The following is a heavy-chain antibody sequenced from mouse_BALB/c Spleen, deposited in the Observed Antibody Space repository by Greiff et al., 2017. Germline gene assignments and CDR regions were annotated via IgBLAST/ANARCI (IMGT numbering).Heavy chain of an antibody. CDR2: IDPANGNT. CDR1: GFNIKDTY. Sequence: EVQGVESGAELVKPGASVKLSCTASGFNIKDTYMHWVKQRPEQGLEWIGRIDPANGNTKYDPKFQGKATITADTSSNTAYLQLSSLTSEDTAVYYCALLRGTWFAYRGQGTLVTVSA. D-gene: IGHD1-1*01. CDR3: ALLRGTWFAY. V-gene: IGHV14-3*02. J-gene: IGHJ3*01.